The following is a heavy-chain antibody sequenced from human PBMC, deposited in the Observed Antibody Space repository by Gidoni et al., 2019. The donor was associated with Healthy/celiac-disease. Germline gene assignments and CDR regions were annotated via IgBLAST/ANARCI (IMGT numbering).Heavy chain of an antibody. CDR1: GFTFSSYA. V-gene: IGHV3-23*01. J-gene: IGHJ5*02. CDR3: AKGRAVTTWFDP. D-gene: IGHD4-17*01. CDR2: ISGSGGST. Sequence: EVQLLESGGGLVQPGGSLRLSCAASGFTFSSYAMSWVRQAPGKGLEWVSAISGSGGSTYYADSGKGRFTISRDNSKNTLYLQMNSLRAEDTAVYYCAKGRAVTTWFDPWGQGTLVTVSS.